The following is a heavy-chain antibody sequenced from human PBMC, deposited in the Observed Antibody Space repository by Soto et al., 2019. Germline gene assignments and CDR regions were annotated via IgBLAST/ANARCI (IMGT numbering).Heavy chain of an antibody. D-gene: IGHD3-16*02. V-gene: IGHV3-23*01. CDR1: GFTFSSYA. Sequence: GGSLRLSCAASGFTFSSYAMSWVRQAPGKGLEWVSAISGSGGSTYYADSVKGRFTISRDNSKNTLYLQMNSLRAEDTAVYYCAKVFGDNYDYIWGSYRHSSSSAYYYYYMDVWGKGTTVTVSS. CDR2: ISGSGGST. J-gene: IGHJ6*03. CDR3: AKVFGDNYDYIWGSYRHSSSSAYYYYYMDV.